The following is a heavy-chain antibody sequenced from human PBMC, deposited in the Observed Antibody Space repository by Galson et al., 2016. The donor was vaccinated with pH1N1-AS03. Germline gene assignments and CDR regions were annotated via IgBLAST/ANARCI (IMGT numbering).Heavy chain of an antibody. Sequence: SLRLSCAGSTFIARSNYMSWVRQAPGKGLECVANIKQDGSEQYYVDSVKGRFTISRDNAKNSLYLQMNSLRADDSAVYYCLRASHYWGQGTLVTVSS. V-gene: IGHV3-7*01. CDR1: TFIARSNY. CDR3: LRASHY. CDR2: IKQDGSEQ. J-gene: IGHJ4*02.